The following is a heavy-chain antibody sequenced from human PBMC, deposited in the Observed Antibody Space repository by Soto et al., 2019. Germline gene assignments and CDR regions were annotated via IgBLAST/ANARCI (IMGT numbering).Heavy chain of an antibody. CDR3: ARGHYSKYGLDS. CDR2: IYYSGIA. D-gene: IGHD4-4*01. J-gene: IGHJ4*02. Sequence: QVQLQESGPGLVKPSQTLSLTCTVSVGSVSSVNYYWSWIRQPPGKGLEWIAYIYYSGIAYYNPSLKSRLTISVDTSKNQFSLKLRSLTAADTDVYYCARGHYSKYGLDSWGQGTLVTVSS. CDR1: VGSVSSVNYY. V-gene: IGHV4-30-4*01.